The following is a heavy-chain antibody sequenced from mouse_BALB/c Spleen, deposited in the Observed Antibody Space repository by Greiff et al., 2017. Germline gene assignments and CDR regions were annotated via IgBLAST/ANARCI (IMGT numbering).Heavy chain of an antibody. D-gene: IGHD2-3*01. CDR1: GFTFSDYY. J-gene: IGHJ4*01. CDR3: ARGGYYPYYYAMDY. V-gene: IGHV5-4*02. CDR2: ISDGGSYT. Sequence: EVKLLESGGGLVKPGGSLKLSCAASGFTFSDYYMYWVRQTPEKRLEWVATISDGGSYTYYPDSVKGRFTISRDNAKNNLYLQMSSLKSEDTAMYYCARGGYYPYYYAMDYWGQGTSVTVSS.